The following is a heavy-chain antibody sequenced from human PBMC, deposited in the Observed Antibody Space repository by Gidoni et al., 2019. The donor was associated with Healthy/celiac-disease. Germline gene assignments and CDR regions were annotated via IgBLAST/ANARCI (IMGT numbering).Heavy chain of an antibody. J-gene: IGHJ4*02. D-gene: IGHD6-19*01. CDR2: IWYDGSNK. CDR3: ARDTTVAGTFDY. CDR1: GFTFSSHG. V-gene: IGHV3-33*01. Sequence: QVQLVESGGGVVQPGRSLRLSCAASGFTFSSHGMHWVRQAPGKGLEWVAVIWYDGSNKYYADSVKGRFTISRDNSKNTLYLQMNSLRAEDTAVYYCARDTTVAGTFDYWGQGTLVTVSS.